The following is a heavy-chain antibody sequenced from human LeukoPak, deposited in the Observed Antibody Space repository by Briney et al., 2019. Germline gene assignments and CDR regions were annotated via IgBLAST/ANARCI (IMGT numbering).Heavy chain of an antibody. CDR2: IYAGGGT. CDR3: TRDGDSSGWSLDY. J-gene: IGHJ4*02. Sequence: GGSLRLSCAASGFTVSSNYMSWVRQAPGKGLEWASVIYAGGGTYYADPVKGRFTISRDNSKNTLYLQMNSLRAEDTAVYFCTRDGDSSGWSLDYWGQGTLVTVSS. CDR1: GFTVSSNY. D-gene: IGHD6-19*01. V-gene: IGHV3-53*01.